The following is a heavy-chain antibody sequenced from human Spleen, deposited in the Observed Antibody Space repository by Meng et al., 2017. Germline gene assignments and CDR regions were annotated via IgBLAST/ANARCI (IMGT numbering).Heavy chain of an antibody. CDR2: ISYDGSNK. Sequence: GESLKISCAASGFTFKAYAMSWVRQAPGKGLEWVAVISYDGSNKYYPDSVKGRFTIPIDNSKNTLYLQMNSLRAEDTAVYYCARDFSIVVVTATPYFDYWGQGTLVTVSS. V-gene: IGHV3-30*04. CDR3: ARDFSIVVVTATPYFDY. D-gene: IGHD2-21*02. CDR1: GFTFKAYA. J-gene: IGHJ4*02.